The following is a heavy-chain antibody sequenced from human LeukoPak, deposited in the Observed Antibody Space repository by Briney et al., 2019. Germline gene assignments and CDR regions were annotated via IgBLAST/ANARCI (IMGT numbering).Heavy chain of an antibody. Sequence: PGGSLRLSCAASGFTFSSYAIHWVRQAPGKGLEWVAVISYDGSNKYYADSVKGRFTISRDNSKNTLYLQMNSLRAEDTAVYYCAKQVRSGPAVGYFDYWGQGTLVTVSS. J-gene: IGHJ4*02. CDR2: ISYDGSNK. CDR3: AKQVRSGPAVGYFDY. D-gene: IGHD6-19*01. CDR1: GFTFSSYA. V-gene: IGHV3-30-3*02.